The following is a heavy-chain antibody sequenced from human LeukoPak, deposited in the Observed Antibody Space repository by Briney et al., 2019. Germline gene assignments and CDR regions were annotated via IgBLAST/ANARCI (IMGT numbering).Heavy chain of an antibody. J-gene: IGHJ5*02. CDR3: ARDQARRLRFLEWPHNWFDP. Sequence: ASETLSLTCTVSGYSISSGYYWGWIRQPPGKGLEWIGSIYHSGSTYYNPSLKSRVTISVDTSKNQFSLKLSSVTAADTAVYYCARDQARRLRFLEWPHNWFDPWGQGTLVTVSS. CDR1: GYSISSGYY. V-gene: IGHV4-38-2*02. CDR2: IYHSGST. D-gene: IGHD3-3*01.